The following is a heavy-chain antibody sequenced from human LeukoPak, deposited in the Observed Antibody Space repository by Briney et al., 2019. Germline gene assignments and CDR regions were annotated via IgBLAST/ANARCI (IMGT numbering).Heavy chain of an antibody. J-gene: IGHJ3*02. D-gene: IGHD3-10*01. Sequence: PGGSLRLSCAASGFTFSSYSMNWVRQAPGKGLEWVSSISSSSSYIYYADSVKGRFTISRDNAKNSLYLQMNSLRAEDTAVYYCARDGPMVRIAAFDIWGQGPMVTVSS. CDR2: ISSSSSYI. CDR3: ARDGPMVRIAAFDI. V-gene: IGHV3-21*01. CDR1: GFTFSSYS.